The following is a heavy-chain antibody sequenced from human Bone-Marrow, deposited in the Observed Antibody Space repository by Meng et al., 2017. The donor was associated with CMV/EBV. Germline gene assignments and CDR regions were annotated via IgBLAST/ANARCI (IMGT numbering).Heavy chain of an antibody. CDR2: IYYSGST. Sequence: SEALSLTCTVSGGSVSSGSYYWSWIRQPPGKGLEWIGYIYYSGSTNYNPSLKSRVTISVDTSKNQFSLKLSSVTAADTAVYYCARHLVTIFGVVIAYPDYFDYWGQGTLVTVSS. CDR1: GGSVSSGSYY. D-gene: IGHD3-3*01. J-gene: IGHJ4*02. V-gene: IGHV4-61*01. CDR3: ARHLVTIFGVVIAYPDYFDY.